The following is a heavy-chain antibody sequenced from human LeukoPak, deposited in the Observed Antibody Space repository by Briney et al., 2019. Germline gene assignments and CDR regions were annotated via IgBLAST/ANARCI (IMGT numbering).Heavy chain of an antibody. J-gene: IGHJ4*02. Sequence: PGGSLRLSCAASGFTFSSYGMHWVRQAPGKGLEGVAVISYDGSNKYYADSVKGRFTISRDNSKNTLYLQMNSLRAEDTAVYYCAKDLYGDYGYWGQGTLVTVSS. CDR2: ISYDGSNK. V-gene: IGHV3-30*18. CDR3: AKDLYGDYGY. D-gene: IGHD4-17*01. CDR1: GFTFSSYG.